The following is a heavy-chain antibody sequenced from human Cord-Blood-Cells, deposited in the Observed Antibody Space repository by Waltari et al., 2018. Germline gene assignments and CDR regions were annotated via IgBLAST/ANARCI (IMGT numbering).Heavy chain of an antibody. CDR1: GGSISSSSYY. J-gene: IGHJ4*02. CDR2: INYSGGT. Sequence: QLQLQESGPGLVKPSETLSLTCTVSGGSISSSSYYWGWIRQPPGKGLEWIGSINYSGGTYYNPSLKSRVTISVDTSKNQFSLKLSSVTAADTAVYYCALIQLWFDYWGQGTLVTVSS. V-gene: IGHV4-39*01. CDR3: ALIQLWFDY. D-gene: IGHD5-18*01.